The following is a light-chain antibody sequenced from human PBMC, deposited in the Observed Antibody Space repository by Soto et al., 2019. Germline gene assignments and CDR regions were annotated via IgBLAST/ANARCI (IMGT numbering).Light chain of an antibody. V-gene: IGKV2-30*01. CDR1: QSLVYSDGNTY. CDR2: NVS. CDR3: MQATHWPPVT. Sequence: DVVLTQSPLSLAVTLGQPASISCRSSQSLVYSDGNTYLNWFQQRPGQSPRRLISNVSFRDSGVPDRFSGSGSGTDFTLTISRVEAEDVGLYYCMQATHWPPVTFGQGTRLEIK. J-gene: IGKJ5*01.